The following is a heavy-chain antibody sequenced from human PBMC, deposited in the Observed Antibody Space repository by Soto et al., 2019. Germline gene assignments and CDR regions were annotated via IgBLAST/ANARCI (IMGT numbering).Heavy chain of an antibody. CDR3: AGDPDSHYNDSHASSYP. CDR2: IIPIIGII. CDR1: GGTFSTYT. D-gene: IGHD4-4*01. J-gene: IGHJ5*02. Sequence: QVQLVQSGAEVKKPGCSVKVSCKASGGTFSTYTITWVRQAPGQGLEWMGRIIPIIGIINYAQKFQGRVTISADKFTGTAYMELTGLRSDDTAVYYCAGDPDSHYNDSHASSYPWGQGTLVTVSS. V-gene: IGHV1-69*08.